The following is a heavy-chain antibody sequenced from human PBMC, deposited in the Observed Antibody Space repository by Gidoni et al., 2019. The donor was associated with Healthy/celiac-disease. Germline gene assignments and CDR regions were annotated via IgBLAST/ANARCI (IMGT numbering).Heavy chain of an antibody. D-gene: IGHD6-6*01. CDR2: VDPEDGEK. Sequence: EVQLVQSGAEVKKPGATVKISCKVSGYTFTDYYMNWVTQAPGKGLEWMGLVDPEDGEKLDAEKFQCRVTITADTSTDTAYMELSSLRSEDTAVYYWATYSRYSSSAGRYYGMDVWGQGTTVTVSS. CDR3: ATYSRYSSSAGRYYGMDV. J-gene: IGHJ6*02. V-gene: IGHV1-69-2*01. CDR1: GYTFTDYY.